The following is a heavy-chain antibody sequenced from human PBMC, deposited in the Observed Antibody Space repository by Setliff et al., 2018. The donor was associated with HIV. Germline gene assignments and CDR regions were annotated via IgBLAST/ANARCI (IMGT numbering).Heavy chain of an antibody. CDR2: ISYDGSNK. J-gene: IGHJ4*02. CDR3: ARDYGDYANYDY. Sequence: GGSLRLSCAASGFTFSSHAMHWVRQAPGKGLEWVAVISYDGSNKYYADSVKGRFTISRDNSKNTLYLQMNSLRAEDTAVYYCARDYGDYANYDYWGQGTLVTVSS. CDR1: GFTFSSHA. V-gene: IGHV3-30-3*01. D-gene: IGHD4-17*01.